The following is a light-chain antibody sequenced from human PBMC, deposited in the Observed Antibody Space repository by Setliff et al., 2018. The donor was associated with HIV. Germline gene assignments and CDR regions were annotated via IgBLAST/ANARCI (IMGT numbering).Light chain of an antibody. J-gene: IGLJ1*01. Sequence: SYDLTQPPSVSVAPGKTARITCGGNNIGSKTVHWYQHKPGQAPVLVVDDDSDRPSGIPERFSGSNSGNTATLTISRVEAGDEADYYCQVWDSSSGHPYVFGTGTKVTVL. V-gene: IGLV3-21*03. CDR1: NIGSKT. CDR2: DDS. CDR3: QVWDSSSGHPYV.